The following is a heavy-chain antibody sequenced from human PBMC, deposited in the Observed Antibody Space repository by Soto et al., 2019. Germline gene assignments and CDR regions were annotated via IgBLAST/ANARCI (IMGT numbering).Heavy chain of an antibody. V-gene: IGHV4-34*01. CDR2: INHSGST. Sequence: SETLSLTCAVYGGSFSCYYWSWIRQPPGKGLEWIGEINHSGSTNYNPSLKSRVTISVDTSKNQFSLKLSSVTAADTAVYYCARARGYGSGSYGHYYYYYGMDVWGQGTTVTVSS. J-gene: IGHJ6*02. CDR3: ARARGYGSGSYGHYYYYYGMDV. D-gene: IGHD3-10*01. CDR1: GGSFSCYY.